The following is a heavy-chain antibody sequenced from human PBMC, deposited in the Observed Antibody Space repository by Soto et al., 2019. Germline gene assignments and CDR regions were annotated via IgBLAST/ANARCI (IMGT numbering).Heavy chain of an antibody. CDR3: ARVLGGYPNFDF. V-gene: IGHV3-30-3*01. D-gene: IGHD3-22*01. Sequence: QVQLVESGGGVVQPGRSLRLSCAASGFTVSSYGLHWVRQAPGKGLEWLAFISYAGSDKFYADSVKGRFTISRDSSKNTLYLQMNSLRAEDTAVYYCARVLGGYPNFDFWVQGTLVTVSS. CDR1: GFTVSSYG. J-gene: IGHJ4*02. CDR2: ISYAGSDK.